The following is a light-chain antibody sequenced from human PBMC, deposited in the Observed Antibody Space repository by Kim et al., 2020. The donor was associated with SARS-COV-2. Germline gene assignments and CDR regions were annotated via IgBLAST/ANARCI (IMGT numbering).Light chain of an antibody. V-gene: IGKV3-20*01. CDR2: GSP. J-gene: IGKJ5*01. CDR3: KQYGNSPPIT. CDR1: QSVSSNY. Sequence: PGEIDPLSLRSSQSVSSNYSAWYQQKPGQSPSLRIYGSPSRATVIPDTFGVSGSGTDFTPTISRLELEDSEVYYCKQYGNSPPITFGQGTRLEIK.